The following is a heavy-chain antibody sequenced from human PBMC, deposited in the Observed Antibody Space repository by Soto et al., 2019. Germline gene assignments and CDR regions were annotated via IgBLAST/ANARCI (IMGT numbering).Heavy chain of an antibody. CDR3: AADRRYCSGGSCPYNWFDP. J-gene: IGHJ5*02. Sequence: SVKVSCKASGFTFTSSAMQWVRQARGQRLEWIGWIVVGSGNTNYAQKFQERVTITRDMSTSTAYMELSSLRSEDTAVYYCAADRRYCSGGSCPYNWFDPWGQGTLVTVSS. V-gene: IGHV1-58*02. CDR1: GFTFTSSA. D-gene: IGHD2-15*01. CDR2: IVVGSGNT.